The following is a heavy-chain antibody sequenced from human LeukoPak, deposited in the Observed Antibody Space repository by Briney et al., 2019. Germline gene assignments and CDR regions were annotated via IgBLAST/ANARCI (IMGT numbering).Heavy chain of an antibody. CDR2: VTYSGST. CDR1: GGSISNYY. CDR3: ARGRRGDYYYGMEDV. J-gene: IGHJ6*02. Sequence: SETLSLTCTVSGGSISNYYWSWIRQPPGKGLEWIAYVTYSGSTNYNPSLKSRVTISVDTSKNQFSLKLSSVTAADTAVYYCARGRRGDYYYGMEDVWGQGTTVTVSS. V-gene: IGHV4-59*01. D-gene: IGHD5-12*01.